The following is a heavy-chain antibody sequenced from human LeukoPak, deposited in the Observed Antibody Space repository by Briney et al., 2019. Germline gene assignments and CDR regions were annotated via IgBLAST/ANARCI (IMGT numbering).Heavy chain of an antibody. CDR1: GFTFSSYG. V-gene: IGHV3-33*01. CDR2: IWYDGSNK. CDR3: AREPNLRAYYFAY. Sequence: GGSLRLSCAASGFTFSSYGMHWVRQAPGKGLEWVAVIWYDGSNKDYADSVKGRFTISRDNSKNTLYLQMNSLRAEDTAVYYFAREPNLRAYYFAYGGRGTLVTVSS. J-gene: IGHJ4*02.